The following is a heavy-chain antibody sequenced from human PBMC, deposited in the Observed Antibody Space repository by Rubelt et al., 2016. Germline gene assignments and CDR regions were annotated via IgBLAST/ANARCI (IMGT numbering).Heavy chain of an antibody. CDR2: SNYSGRP. J-gene: IGHJ4*02. Sequence: QVQLQQWGAGLLKPSETLSLTCAVYGGSFSGYYWSWIRQPPGKGLEWIGESNYSGRPNYNPSLKSRVPRSVDTSKNQFSLKLSSVTAADTAVYYCARAPYGLGWGQGTLVTVSS. D-gene: IGHD3-3*01. CDR1: GGSFSGYY. V-gene: IGHV4-34*01. CDR3: ARAPYGLG.